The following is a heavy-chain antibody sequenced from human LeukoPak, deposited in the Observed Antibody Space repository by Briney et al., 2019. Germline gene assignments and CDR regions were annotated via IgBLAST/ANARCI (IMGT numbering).Heavy chain of an antibody. CDR1: GFTFSSYE. Sequence: GGSLRLSCAASGFTFSSYEMNWVRQAPGKGLEWVSTFSGGGGGTYYADSVKGRFTISRDNSKNTLYLQMNSLRAEDTAIYYCAKSGLNRFDYWGQGTLVTVSS. D-gene: IGHD2-15*01. CDR2: FSGGGGGT. V-gene: IGHV3-23*01. J-gene: IGHJ4*02. CDR3: AKSGLNRFDY.